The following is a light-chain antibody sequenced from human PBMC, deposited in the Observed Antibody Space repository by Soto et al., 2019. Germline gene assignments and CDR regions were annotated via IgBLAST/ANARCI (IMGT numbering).Light chain of an antibody. CDR3: QEYTTYSRT. CDR1: QSVSRW. CDR2: DVS. V-gene: IGKV1-5*01. Sequence: DIQMTQSPSTLPASVGDRVTITCRASQSVSRWLAWYQQKPGKVPTVLIYDVSTLQSGVPSRFSGGGSGTEFTLTITSLQPDDFATYYCQEYTTYSRTFGQGTK. J-gene: IGKJ1*01.